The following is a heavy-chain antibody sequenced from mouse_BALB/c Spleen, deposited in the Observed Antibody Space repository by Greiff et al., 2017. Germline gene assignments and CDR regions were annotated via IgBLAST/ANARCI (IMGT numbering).Heavy chain of an antibody. CDR3: ARRYDYDGWFAY. J-gene: IGHJ3*01. Sequence: EVMLVESGGDLVKPGGSLKLSCAASGFTFSSYGMSWVRQTPDKRLEWVATISSGGSYTYYPDSVKGRFTISRDNAKNTLYLQMSSLKSEDTAMYYCARRYDYDGWFAYWGQGTLVTVSA. CDR1: GFTFSSYG. V-gene: IGHV5-6*02. CDR2: ISSGGSYT. D-gene: IGHD2-4*01.